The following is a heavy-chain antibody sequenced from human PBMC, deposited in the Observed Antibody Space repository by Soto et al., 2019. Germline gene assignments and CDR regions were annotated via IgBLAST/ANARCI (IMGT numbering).Heavy chain of an antibody. V-gene: IGHV1-69*13. CDR3: APYYYDSSGYYYGNWFDP. D-gene: IGHD3-22*01. CDR2: IIPIFGTA. CDR1: GGTFSSYA. J-gene: IGHJ5*02. Sequence: VASVKVSCKASGGTFSSYAISWVRQAPGQGLEWMGGIIPIFGTANYAQKFQGRVTITADESTSTAYMELSSLRSEDTAVYYCAPYYYDSSGYYYGNWFDPWGQGTLVTVSS.